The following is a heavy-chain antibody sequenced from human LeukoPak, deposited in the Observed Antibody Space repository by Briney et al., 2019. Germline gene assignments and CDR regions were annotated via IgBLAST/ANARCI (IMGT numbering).Heavy chain of an antibody. D-gene: IGHD2-2*02. Sequence: PSETLSLTCAVSGYSISSGYYWGWIRQPPGKGLEWIGSIYHSGSTYYNPSLKSRVTISVDTSKNQFSLKLSSVTAADTAVYYCARYIVVVPAAIPYYFDYWGQGTLDTVSS. CDR1: GYSISSGYY. CDR3: ARYIVVVPAAIPYYFDY. V-gene: IGHV4-38-2*01. J-gene: IGHJ4*02. CDR2: IYHSGST.